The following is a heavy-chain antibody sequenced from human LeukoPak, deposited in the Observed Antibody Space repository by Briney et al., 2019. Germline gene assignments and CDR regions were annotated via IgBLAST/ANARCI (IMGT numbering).Heavy chain of an antibody. CDR3: ATRGKGNWFDP. CDR1: GYTFTSYG. V-gene: IGHV1-18*04. CDR2: ISAYNGNT. J-gene: IGHJ5*02. Sequence: AASVKVSCKASGYTFTSYGISWVRQAPGQGVEWMGWISAYNGNTNYAQKLQGRVTMTTDTSTSTAYMELRSLRSDDTAVYYCATRGKGNWFDPWGQGTLVTVSS. D-gene: IGHD5-24*01.